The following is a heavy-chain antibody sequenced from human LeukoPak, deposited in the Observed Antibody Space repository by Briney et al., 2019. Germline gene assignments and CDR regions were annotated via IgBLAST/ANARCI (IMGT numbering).Heavy chain of an antibody. D-gene: IGHD3-22*01. V-gene: IGHV3-30*02. CDR2: IRYDGSNK. CDR3: ANIHDSSGYFDY. J-gene: IGHJ4*02. Sequence: PGGSLRLSCAASGFTFSSYGMHWVRQAPGKGLEWVAFIRYDGSNKYYADSVKGRFTISRDNSKNTLYLQMNSLRAEDTAVYYCANIHDSSGYFDYWGQGTLVTVSS. CDR1: GFTFSSYG.